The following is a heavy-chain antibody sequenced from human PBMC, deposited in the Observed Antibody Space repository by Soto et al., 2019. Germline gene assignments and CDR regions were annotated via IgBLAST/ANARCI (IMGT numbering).Heavy chain of an antibody. J-gene: IGHJ5*02. Sequence: SETLSLTCAVSGDSSDSFSSHSWSWIRQPPGRGLEFIGYISQSGATYCIPSLRSRVTMSMDGSQKQFSLKVTSVTAADTAVYFCARGLVGVVAWFDPWGLGIQVTVSS. CDR2: ISQSGAT. V-gene: IGHV4-30-2*01. CDR3: ARGLVGVVAWFDP. D-gene: IGHD3-16*01. CDR1: GDSSDSFSSHS.